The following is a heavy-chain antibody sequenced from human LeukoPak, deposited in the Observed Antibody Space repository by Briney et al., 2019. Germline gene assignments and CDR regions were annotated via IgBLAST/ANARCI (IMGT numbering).Heavy chain of an antibody. Sequence: GGSLRLSCAVSGFTFSSYAMYWVRQAPGKGLEWVAIISYDGSNKYYADSVKGRFTISRDNSKNTLYLQMNSLRAEGTAVYYCVKDFGRRRGTPDSWGQGTRVTVSS. J-gene: IGHJ4*02. V-gene: IGHV3-30-3*02. CDR1: GFTFSSYA. CDR3: VKDFGRRRGTPDS. D-gene: IGHD1-26*01. CDR2: ISYDGSNK.